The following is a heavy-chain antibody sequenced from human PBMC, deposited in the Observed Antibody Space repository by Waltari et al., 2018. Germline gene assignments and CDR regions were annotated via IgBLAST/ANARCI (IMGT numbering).Heavy chain of an antibody. Sequence: QVQLQESGPGLVKPSQTLSLTCTVSGGSISSGGYYWSWIRQHPGKGLEWIGYIYYSGSTYSNPSLKSLFTISVDTSKNQFSLKLSSVTAADTAVYYCARAKRWGSCLFDYWGQGTLVTVSS. J-gene: IGHJ4*02. CDR2: IYYSGST. CDR3: ARAKRWGSCLFDY. V-gene: IGHV4-31*01. D-gene: IGHD2-15*01. CDR1: GGSISSGGYY.